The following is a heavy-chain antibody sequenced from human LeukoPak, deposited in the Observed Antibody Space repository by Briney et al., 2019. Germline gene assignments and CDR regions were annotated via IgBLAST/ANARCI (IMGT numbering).Heavy chain of an antibody. J-gene: IGHJ4*02. Sequence: GGSLRLSCAASGFTFSSYSMNWVRPAPGKGLEWVSSISSSSTYIYYADSVKGRFTISRDNAKNSLYLQMNSLRAEDTAVYYCAREILGELYFDFWGQGTLVTVSS. CDR1: GFTFSSYS. D-gene: IGHD3-10*01. V-gene: IGHV3-21*01. CDR2: ISSSSTYI. CDR3: AREILGELYFDF.